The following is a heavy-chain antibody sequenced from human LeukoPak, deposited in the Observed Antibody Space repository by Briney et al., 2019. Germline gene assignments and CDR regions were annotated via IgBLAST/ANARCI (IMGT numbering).Heavy chain of an antibody. CDR1: GFTLTTYW. Sequence: GGSLRLSCAASGFTLTTYWMHWVRQAPGKGLVWVSGINRDGSTPIYADSVKGRFTISRDNANNTLYLQMNSLRAEDTAVYYCARDFYTGHYWGQGTLVTVSS. D-gene: IGHD3-16*01. CDR2: INRDGSTP. V-gene: IGHV3-74*01. CDR3: ARDFYTGHY. J-gene: IGHJ4*02.